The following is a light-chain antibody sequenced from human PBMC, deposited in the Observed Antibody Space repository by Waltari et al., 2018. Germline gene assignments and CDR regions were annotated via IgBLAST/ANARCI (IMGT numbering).Light chain of an antibody. CDR1: QSVSTS. CDR3: QQSYRTPYT. CDR2: AAS. Sequence: DIQMTQSPFSLSASVGDRVTIPCRTSQSVSTSLNWYQQKPGKAPKVLIYAASSLQSEVPARFSGSGSGTEFTLTISSLRPDDFATYFCQQSYRTPYTFGQGTKVDMK. V-gene: IGKV1-39*01. J-gene: IGKJ2*01.